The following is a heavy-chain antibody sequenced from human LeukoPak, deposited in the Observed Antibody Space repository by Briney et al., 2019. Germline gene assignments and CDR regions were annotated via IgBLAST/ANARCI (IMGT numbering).Heavy chain of an antibody. CDR1: GYSISSGYY. D-gene: IGHD2-2*01. CDR2: IYHSGSI. CDR3: ARGDGYCSSTSCYADDYGMDV. J-gene: IGHJ6*04. V-gene: IGHV4-38-2*01. Sequence: SETLSLTCAVSGYSISSGYYWGWIRQPPGKGLEWIGSIYHSGSIYYNPSLKSRVTISVDTSKNQFSLKLSSVTAADTAVYYCARGDGYCSSTSCYADDYGMDVWGKGTTVTVSS.